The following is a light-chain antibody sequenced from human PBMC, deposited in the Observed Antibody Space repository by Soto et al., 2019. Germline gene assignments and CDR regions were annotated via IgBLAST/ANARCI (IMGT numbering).Light chain of an antibody. CDR3: SSYTSTSTVV. J-gene: IGLJ1*01. CDR1: SSDVGGYNY. CDR2: EVS. Sequence: QSALTQPRSVSGSPGQSVTISCTGTSSDVGGYNYVSWYQQHPGKAPKLMIYEVSNRPSGVSIRFSGSKSGNTASLTISGLQAEDEADYYCSSYTSTSTVVFGTGTKLTVL. V-gene: IGLV2-14*01.